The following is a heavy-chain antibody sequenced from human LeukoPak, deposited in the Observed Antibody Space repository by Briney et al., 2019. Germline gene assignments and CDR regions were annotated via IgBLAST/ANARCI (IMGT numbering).Heavy chain of an antibody. CDR2: ISAGGTST. CDR3: ARDIYDSSGYYGYYFDY. CDR1: GFTFSNYA. V-gene: IGHV3-23*01. D-gene: IGHD3-22*01. Sequence: PGGSLRLSCAASGFTFSNYAMSWVRQAPGKELEWVSAISAGGTSTYYADSVKGRFTISRDNSKNTLYLQMNSLRAEDTAVYYCARDIYDSSGYYGYYFDYWGQGTLVTVPS. J-gene: IGHJ4*02.